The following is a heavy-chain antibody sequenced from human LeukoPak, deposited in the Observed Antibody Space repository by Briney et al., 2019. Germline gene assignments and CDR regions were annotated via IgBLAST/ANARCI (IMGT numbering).Heavy chain of an antibody. D-gene: IGHD3-10*01. CDR1: GFTFEDYA. CDR3: AKDDSMVRGVIIR. J-gene: IGHJ4*02. V-gene: IGHV3-9*01. CDR2: ISWNSGSI. Sequence: GRSLRLSCAASGFTFEDYAMHWVRQAPGKGREWVSGISWNSGSIGYADSVKGRFTISRDNAKNSLYLQMNSLRAEDTALYYCAKDDSMVRGVIIRWGQGTLVTVSS.